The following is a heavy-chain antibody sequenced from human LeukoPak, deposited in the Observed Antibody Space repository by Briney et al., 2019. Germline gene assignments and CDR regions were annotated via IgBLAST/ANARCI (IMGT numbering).Heavy chain of an antibody. CDR2: ISGSGGST. CDR3: AKSRARTEGSSGSIDY. J-gene: IGHJ4*02. D-gene: IGHD3-22*01. Sequence: GGSLRLSCEASGFTFRSYAMSWVRQAPGKGLEWVSAISGSGGSTFYADSVKGRFTVSRDTSKNTLYLQMNSLRVEDTAVYYCAKSRARTEGSSGSIDYWGQGTLVTVSS. CDR1: GFTFRSYA. V-gene: IGHV3-23*01.